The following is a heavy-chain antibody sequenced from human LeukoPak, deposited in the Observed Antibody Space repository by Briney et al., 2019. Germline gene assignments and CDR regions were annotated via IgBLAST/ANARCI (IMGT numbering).Heavy chain of an antibody. Sequence: PGGSLRLSCAASGFSFSSYGMQRVRQAPGKGLEWVAVISYDGSNKYYADSVKGRFTISRDNSKNTLYLQMNSLRAEDTAVYYCAKDQEGSSWVSNYWGQGTLVTVSS. V-gene: IGHV3-33*05. D-gene: IGHD6-13*01. J-gene: IGHJ4*02. CDR2: ISYDGSNK. CDR3: AKDQEGSSWVSNY. CDR1: GFSFSSYG.